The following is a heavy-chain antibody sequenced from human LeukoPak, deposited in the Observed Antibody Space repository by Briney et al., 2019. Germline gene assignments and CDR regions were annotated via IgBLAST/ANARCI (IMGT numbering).Heavy chain of an antibody. CDR2: INHSGST. CDR1: GGSFSGYY. CDR3: ARVLWFGGYYFDL. Sequence: SETLSLTCAVYGGSFSGYYWSWIRQPPGKGLEWIGEINHSGSTNYNPSLKSRVTISVDTSKNQFSLKLSSVTAADTAVYSCARVLWFGGYYFDLWGQGTLVTVSS. V-gene: IGHV4-34*01. D-gene: IGHD3-10*01. J-gene: IGHJ4*02.